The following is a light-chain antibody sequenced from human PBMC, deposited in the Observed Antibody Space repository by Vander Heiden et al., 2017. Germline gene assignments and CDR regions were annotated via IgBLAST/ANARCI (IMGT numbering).Light chain of an antibody. CDR1: QSISSW. V-gene: IGKV1-5*03. Sequence: DIQMTQSPSTLSASVGDRVTITCRASQSISSWLAWYQQKPGKAPKLLIYKASNLESGVPSRFSGSRSGTEFTLTISSLQPDDFATYYCQQDDSYPWTFGQGTKVDIK. CDR2: KAS. J-gene: IGKJ1*01. CDR3: QQDDSYPWT.